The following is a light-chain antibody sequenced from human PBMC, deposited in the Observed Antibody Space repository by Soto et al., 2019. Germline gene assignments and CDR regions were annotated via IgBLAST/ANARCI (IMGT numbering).Light chain of an antibody. Sequence: EIELTQSPATLSLSPGETATLSCRASQNVDKFLAWYQQRPGQPPRLLIFDSSNRATGVPVRFSGSGSGTVFTRPIGSPEPEDSAFYYCKQRKNRAPITFGQGTRLEIK. CDR2: DSS. V-gene: IGKV3-11*01. J-gene: IGKJ5*01. CDR1: QNVDKF. CDR3: KQRKNRAPIT.